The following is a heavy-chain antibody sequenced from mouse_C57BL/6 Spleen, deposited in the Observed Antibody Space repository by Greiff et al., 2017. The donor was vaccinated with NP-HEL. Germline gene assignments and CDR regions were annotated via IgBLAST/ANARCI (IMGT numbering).Heavy chain of an antibody. V-gene: IGHV1-18*01. CDR1: GYTFTDYN. CDR2: INPNNGGT. D-gene: IGHD2-12*01. CDR3: ARRTILGGFAY. J-gene: IGHJ3*01. Sequence: VQLQQSGPELVKPGASVKIPCKASGYTFTDYNMDWVKQSHGKSLEWIGDINPNNGGTIYNQKFKGKATLTVDKSSSTAYMELRSLTSEDTAVYCCARRTILGGFAYWGQGTLVTVSA.